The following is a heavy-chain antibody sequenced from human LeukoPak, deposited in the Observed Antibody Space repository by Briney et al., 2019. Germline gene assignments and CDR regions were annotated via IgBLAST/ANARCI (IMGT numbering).Heavy chain of an antibody. V-gene: IGHV4-34*01. J-gene: IGHJ4*02. CDR1: GGSFSGYS. CDR3: ARDSGDY. Sequence: SETLSLTCAVYGGSFSGYSWSWIRQPPGKGLEWIGEINHSGSTNYNPSLKSRITISVDTSKNQFSLKLSSVTAADTAVYYCARDSGDYWGQGTLVTVSS. CDR2: INHSGST.